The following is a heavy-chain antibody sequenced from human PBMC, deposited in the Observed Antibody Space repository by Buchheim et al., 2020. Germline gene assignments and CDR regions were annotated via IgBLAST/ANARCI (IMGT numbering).Heavy chain of an antibody. CDR1: GFTFSSYW. CDR3: ARDLGCSSTSCYAVITVAGPDY. D-gene: IGHD2-2*01. V-gene: IGHV3-74*01. CDR2: INSDGSST. Sequence: EVQLVESGGGLVQPGGSLRLSCAASGFTFSSYWMHWVRQAPGKGLVWVSRINSDGSSTSYADSVKGRFTISRDNAKNTLYLQMNSLRAEDTAVYYCARDLGCSSTSCYAVITVAGPDYWGQGTL. J-gene: IGHJ4*02.